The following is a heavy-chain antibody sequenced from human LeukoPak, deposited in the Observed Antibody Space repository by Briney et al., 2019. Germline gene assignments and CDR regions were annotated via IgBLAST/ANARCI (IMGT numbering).Heavy chain of an antibody. CDR1: GFTFGNYW. V-gene: IGHV3-7*01. Sequence: GGSLRLSCAASGFTFGNYWMAWVRQAPGKGLELVATIKQDGSEKYYVDSVKGRFTISRDNAKNSLYLQMNSLRAEDTAVYYCARSNYYDSSDLPRYFDYWGQGTLVTVSS. CDR3: ARSNYYDSSDLPRYFDY. J-gene: IGHJ4*02. D-gene: IGHD3-22*01. CDR2: IKQDGSEK.